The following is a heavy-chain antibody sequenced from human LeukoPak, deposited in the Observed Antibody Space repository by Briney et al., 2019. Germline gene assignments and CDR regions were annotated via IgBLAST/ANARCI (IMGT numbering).Heavy chain of an antibody. Sequence: QPGGSLRLSCAASGFTFSSYAMSWVRQAPGKGLEWVSAISGSGGSTSYADSVKGRFTISRDNSKNTLYLQVNSLRAEDTAVYYCAKGGVVPAAILLWFDPWGQGTLVTVSS. CDR1: GFTFSSYA. D-gene: IGHD2-2*01. CDR2: ISGSGGST. J-gene: IGHJ5*02. V-gene: IGHV3-23*01. CDR3: AKGGVVPAAILLWFDP.